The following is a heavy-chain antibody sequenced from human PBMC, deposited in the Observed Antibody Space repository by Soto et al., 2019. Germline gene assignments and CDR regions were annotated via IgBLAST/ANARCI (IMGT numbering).Heavy chain of an antibody. D-gene: IGHD2-8*01. CDR3: AKDRAPRIGYCTNGVCYTFDY. Sequence: GGSLRLSCAASGFTFSSYAMSWVRQAPGKGLEWVSAISGSGGSTYYADSVKGRFTISRDNSKNTLYLQMNSLRAEDTAVYYCAKDRAPRIGYCTNGVCYTFDYWGQGTLVTVSS. V-gene: IGHV3-23*01. CDR1: GFTFSSYA. J-gene: IGHJ4*02. CDR2: ISGSGGST.